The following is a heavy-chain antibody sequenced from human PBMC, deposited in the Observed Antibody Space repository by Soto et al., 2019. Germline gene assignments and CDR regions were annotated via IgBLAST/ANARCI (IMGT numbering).Heavy chain of an antibody. CDR2: FDPEDGET. CDR3: ATYGCSGGSCYPGPFDY. Sequence: ASVKVSCKVSGYTLTGLSMHWVRRAPGKGLEWMGGFDPEDGETIYAQKFQGRVTMTEDTSTDTAYMELSSLRSEDTAVYYCATYGCSGGSCYPGPFDYWGQGTLVTVSS. V-gene: IGHV1-24*01. D-gene: IGHD2-15*01. J-gene: IGHJ4*02. CDR1: GYTLTGLS.